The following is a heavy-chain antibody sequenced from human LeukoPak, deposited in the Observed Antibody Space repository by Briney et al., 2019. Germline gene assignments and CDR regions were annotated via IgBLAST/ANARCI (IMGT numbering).Heavy chain of an antibody. CDR1: GGSLSSSSYY. V-gene: IGHV4-39*01. J-gene: IGHJ4*02. D-gene: IGHD6-13*01. CDR3: ARRRYSSSWYDSDY. CDR2: IYYSGST. Sequence: PSETLSLTCTVSGGSLSSSSYYWGWIRQPPGKGLEWIGSIYYSGSTYYNPSLKSRVTISVDTSKNQFSLKLSSVTATDTAVYYCARRRYSSSWYDSDYWGQGTLVTVSS.